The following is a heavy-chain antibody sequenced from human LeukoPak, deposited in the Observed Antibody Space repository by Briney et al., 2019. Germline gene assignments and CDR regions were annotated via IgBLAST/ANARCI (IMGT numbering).Heavy chain of an antibody. CDR2: IKQDGSEK. Sequence: GGSLRLSCAASGFTFSSYWMSWVRQAPGKGLEWVANIKQDGSEKYYVDSVKGRFTISRDSAKNSLYLQMNSLRAEDTAAYYCARIPRPALRFVGMDVWGQGTTVTVSS. V-gene: IGHV3-7*01. CDR1: GFTFSSYW. D-gene: IGHD3-3*01. CDR3: ARIPRPALRFVGMDV. J-gene: IGHJ6*02.